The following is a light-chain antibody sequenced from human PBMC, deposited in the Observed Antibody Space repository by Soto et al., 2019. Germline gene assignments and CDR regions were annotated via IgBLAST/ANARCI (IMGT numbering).Light chain of an antibody. CDR2: AAS. Sequence: DIQLTQSPSFLSASVGDRVTITCRASQGISSYLAWYQQKPGSAPKLLIYAASTLHSGVPSRFSGSGSGTEFTLTISGLQPEDFATYYCQQLNSFPRFGPGTRVDI. CDR1: QGISSY. J-gene: IGKJ3*01. CDR3: QQLNSFPR. V-gene: IGKV1-9*01.